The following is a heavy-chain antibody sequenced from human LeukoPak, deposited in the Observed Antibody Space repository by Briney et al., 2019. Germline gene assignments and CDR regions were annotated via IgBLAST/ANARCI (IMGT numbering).Heavy chain of an antibody. J-gene: IGHJ4*02. Sequence: GGSLKLSCAASGFTFSGSAMHWVRQASGKGLEWVGRIRSKANSYATAYAASVKGRFTISRDDSKNTAYLQMNGLKTEDTAVYYCTRLEMATGNWGQGTLVTVSS. V-gene: IGHV3-73*01. D-gene: IGHD5-24*01. CDR1: GFTFSGSA. CDR3: TRLEMATGN. CDR2: IRSKANSYAT.